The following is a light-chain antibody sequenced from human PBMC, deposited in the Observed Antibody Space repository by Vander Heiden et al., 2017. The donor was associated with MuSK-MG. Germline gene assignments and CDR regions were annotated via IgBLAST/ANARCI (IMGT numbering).Light chain of an antibody. CDR3: QQYDNLPLT. V-gene: IGKV1-33*01. Sequence: DTQMTQSPSSLSASVGDRVTITCQASQDSSNYLNWYQQKPGKAPKRLIYDASNLETGGPSRFSGSGSGTDFTCTISRLQPEDIATYYCQQYDNLPLTFGGGTKVXLK. CDR1: QDSSNY. CDR2: DAS. J-gene: IGKJ4*01.